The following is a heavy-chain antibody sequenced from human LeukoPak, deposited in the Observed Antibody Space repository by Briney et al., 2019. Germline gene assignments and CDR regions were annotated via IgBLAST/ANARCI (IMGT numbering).Heavy chain of an antibody. CDR1: GFTFDDYA. CDR3: AKAPYGSGSYPYDY. V-gene: IGHV3-9*01. J-gene: IGHJ4*02. Sequence: SGGSLRLSCAASGFTFDDYAMHWVRQAPGKGLEWVSGISWNSGSIGYADSVKGRFTISRDNAKNSLYLQMSSLRAEDTALYYCAKAPYGSGSYPYDYWGQGTLVTVSS. D-gene: IGHD3-10*01. CDR2: ISWNSGSI.